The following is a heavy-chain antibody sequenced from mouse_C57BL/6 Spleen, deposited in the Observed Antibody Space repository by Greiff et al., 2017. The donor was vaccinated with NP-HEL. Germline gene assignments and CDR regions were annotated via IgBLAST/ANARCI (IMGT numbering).Heavy chain of an antibody. D-gene: IGHD2-5*01. Sequence: QVQLQQSGAELVKPGASVKLSCKASGYTFTSYWMHWVKQRPGQGLEWIGMIHPNSGSTNYNEKFKSKATLTVDKSSSTAYMQLSSLTSEDSAVYYCARSRYSNYENYAMDYWGQGTSVTVSS. J-gene: IGHJ4*01. V-gene: IGHV1-64*01. CDR1: GYTFTSYW. CDR3: ARSRYSNYENYAMDY. CDR2: IHPNSGST.